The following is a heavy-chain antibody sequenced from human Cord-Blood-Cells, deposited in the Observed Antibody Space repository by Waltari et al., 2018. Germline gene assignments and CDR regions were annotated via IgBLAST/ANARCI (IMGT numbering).Heavy chain of an antibody. CDR1: GFTFDDYA. CDR2: ISWNSGSI. J-gene: IGHJ4*02. D-gene: IGHD5-12*01. Sequence: EVQLVESGGGLVQPGRSLRLSCAASGFTFDDYAMHWVRQAPGKGLEWVSGISWNSGSIGYADSGKGRFTISRDNAKNSLYLQMNSLRAEDTALYYCAKEAYSGYGLDYWGQGTLVTVSS. CDR3: AKEAYSGYGLDY. V-gene: IGHV3-9*01.